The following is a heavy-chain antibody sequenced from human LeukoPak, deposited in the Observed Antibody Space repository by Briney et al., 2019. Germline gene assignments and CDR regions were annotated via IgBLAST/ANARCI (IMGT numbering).Heavy chain of an antibody. V-gene: IGHV3-30*02. CDR1: GFTFSSYG. D-gene: IGHD5-12*01. J-gene: IGHJ4*02. CDR3: ASHVDIVATITLDY. CDR2: IRYDGSNK. Sequence: SGGSLRLSCAASGFTFSSYGMHWVRQAPGKGLEWVAFIRYDGSNKYYADSVKGRFTISRDNSKNTLYLQMNSLRAEDTAVYYCASHVDIVATITLDYWGQGTLVTVSS.